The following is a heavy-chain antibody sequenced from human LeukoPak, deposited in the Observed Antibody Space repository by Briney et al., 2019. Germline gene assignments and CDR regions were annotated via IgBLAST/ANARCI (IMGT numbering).Heavy chain of an antibody. CDR1: GFTFSSYW. Sequence: GGSLRLSCAASGFTFSSYWMSWVRQAPGKGLEWVANIKQDGSEKYYVDSVKGRFTISRDNAKNSLYLQMNSLRAEDTAVYYCARDFSSGWYAEYYGMDVWGQGTTVTVSS. V-gene: IGHV3-7*01. CDR3: ARDFSSGWYAEYYGMDV. CDR2: IKQDGSEK. D-gene: IGHD6-19*01. J-gene: IGHJ6*02.